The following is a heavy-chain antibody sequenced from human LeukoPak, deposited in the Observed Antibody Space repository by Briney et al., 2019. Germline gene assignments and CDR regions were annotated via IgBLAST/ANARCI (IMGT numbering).Heavy chain of an antibody. CDR3: VRRGCSDGWGAFDI. J-gene: IGHJ3*02. Sequence: PGGSLRLSCAASEFTFSNYVMNWVRQAPGKGLEWVSSIRQNGNITYYADSVKGRFTISRDNSKNTLSLQMNSLSREDTAIYYCVRRGCSDGWGAFDIWGQGTVVTVSS. V-gene: IGHV3-23*01. CDR1: EFTFSNYV. CDR2: IRQNGNIT. D-gene: IGHD5-24*01.